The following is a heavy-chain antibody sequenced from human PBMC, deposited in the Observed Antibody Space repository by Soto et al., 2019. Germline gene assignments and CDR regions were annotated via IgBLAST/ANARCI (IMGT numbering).Heavy chain of an antibody. CDR2: ISYDGSNK. V-gene: IGHV3-30-3*01. CDR3: ARGPTYSSSWYYFDY. J-gene: IGHJ4*02. Sequence: GGSLRLSCAASGVTFSSYAMHWVRQAPGKGLEWVAVISYDGSNKYYADSVKGRFTISRDNSKSTLYLQMNSLRAEDTAVYYCARGPTYSSSWYYFDYWGQGTLVTVSS. D-gene: IGHD6-13*01. CDR1: GVTFSSYA.